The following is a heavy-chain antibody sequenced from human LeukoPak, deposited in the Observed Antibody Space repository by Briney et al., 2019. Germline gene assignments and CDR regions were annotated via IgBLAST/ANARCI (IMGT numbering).Heavy chain of an antibody. CDR3: TRDILSGWFYFDF. J-gene: IGHJ4*02. CDR2: IRSKRFGGAT. V-gene: IGHV3-49*04. D-gene: IGHD6-19*01. CDR1: GFTFGDYA. Sequence: GGSLRLSCTASGFTFGDYAMSWVRQAPGKGLEWIGLIRSKRFGGATEYAASVRGRFTISRDDSKSVAYLHMNSLKTEDTAVYFCTRDILSGWFYFDFWGQGTLVTVSS.